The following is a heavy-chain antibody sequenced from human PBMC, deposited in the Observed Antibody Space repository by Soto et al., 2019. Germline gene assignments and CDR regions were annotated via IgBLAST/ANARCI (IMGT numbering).Heavy chain of an antibody. Sequence: QITLKESGPTLVKPTQTLTLTCTFSGFSLSTSGVDVGWIRQPPGKALEWLALIYWDDDKRYSPSLKSRLTITKDTSKKQVVLTMTNMDPLDTATYYCAHRRPYSNSPEYFFDYWGQGTLVTVS. J-gene: IGHJ4*02. CDR2: IYWDDDK. V-gene: IGHV2-5*02. CDR3: AHRRPYSNSPEYFFDY. D-gene: IGHD6-6*01. CDR1: GFSLSTSGVD.